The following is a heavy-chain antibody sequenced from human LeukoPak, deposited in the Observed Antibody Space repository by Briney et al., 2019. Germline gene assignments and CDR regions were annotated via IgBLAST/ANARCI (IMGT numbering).Heavy chain of an antibody. Sequence: PSETLSLTCTVSGGSISSYYWSWIRQPPGKGLEWIGYIYYSGSTNYNPSLKSRVTISVDTSKNQFSLKLSSVPAADTAVYYCARLGITMVRGVILPDAFDIWGQGTMVTVSS. V-gene: IGHV4-59*08. CDR1: GGSISSYY. CDR2: IYYSGST. J-gene: IGHJ3*02. CDR3: ARLGITMVRGVILPDAFDI. D-gene: IGHD3-10*01.